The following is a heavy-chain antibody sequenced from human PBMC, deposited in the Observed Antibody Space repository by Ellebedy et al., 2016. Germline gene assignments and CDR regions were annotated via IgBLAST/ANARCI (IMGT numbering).Heavy chain of an antibody. V-gene: IGHV1-46*01. Sequence: ASVKVSCXASGYTPTSYYMNWVRQAPGQGIEWLGIINPSGGNTNYAQRFQGRVSMATDTSTTTVYMELSSLRSEDTALYYCARGDYGGKSPGRAWGQGTLVTVSS. CDR2: INPSGGNT. CDR1: GYTPTSYY. D-gene: IGHD4-23*01. J-gene: IGHJ5*02. CDR3: ARGDYGGKSPGRA.